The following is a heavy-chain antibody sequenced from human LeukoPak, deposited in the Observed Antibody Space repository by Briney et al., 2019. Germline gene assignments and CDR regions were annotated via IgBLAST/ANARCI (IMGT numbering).Heavy chain of an antibody. CDR1: GYTFTGYY. V-gene: IGHV1-2*04. J-gene: IGHJ6*02. CDR3: ARDQGGSHHYYYYGMDV. D-gene: IGHD1-26*01. Sequence: ASVKVSCKASGYTFTGYYMHWVRQAPGQGLEWMGWINPNSGGTNYAQKFQSWVTMTRDTSISTAYMELSRLRSDDTAVYYCARDQGGSHHYYYYGMDVWGQGTTVTVSS. CDR2: INPNSGGT.